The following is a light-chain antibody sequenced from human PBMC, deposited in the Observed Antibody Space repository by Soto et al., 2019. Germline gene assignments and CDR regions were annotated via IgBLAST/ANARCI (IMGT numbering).Light chain of an antibody. CDR2: GAS. J-gene: IGKJ3*01. Sequence: ETVLTQSPATFSVSPGERATLSCRASQSIGSNLAWYQQRPGQPPMLLIYGASTRATCVPARFSGSGSGTEFTLTINSLQSEDFALYYCQQYNKWPLFTFGPGTKVDIK. V-gene: IGKV3-15*01. CDR1: QSIGSN. CDR3: QQYNKWPLFT.